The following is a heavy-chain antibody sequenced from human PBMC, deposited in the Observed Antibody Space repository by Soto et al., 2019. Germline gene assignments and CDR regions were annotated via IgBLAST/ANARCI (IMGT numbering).Heavy chain of an antibody. Sequence: SETLSLTCAVSGGSISSSNWWSWVRQPPGKGLEWIGEIYHSGSTNYNPSLKSRVTISVDKSKNQFSLKLSSVTAADTAVYYCARDGDFGVVIPAAHNLFDPRGQGTPVTVSS. D-gene: IGHD3-3*01. CDR1: GGSISSSNW. J-gene: IGHJ5*02. V-gene: IGHV4-4*02. CDR2: IYHSGST. CDR3: ARDGDFGVVIPAAHNLFDP.